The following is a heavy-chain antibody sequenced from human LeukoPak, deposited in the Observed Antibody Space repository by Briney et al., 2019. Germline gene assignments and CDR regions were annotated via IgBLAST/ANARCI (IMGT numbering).Heavy chain of an antibody. CDR3: TRDNRRYCTSTSCYAGGDNWFDP. D-gene: IGHD2-2*01. CDR1: GFTFGSYT. CDR2: IGSSSSYI. V-gene: IGHV3-21*01. J-gene: IGHJ5*02. Sequence: GGSLRLSCAASGFTFGSYTMNWVRQAPGKGLEWVSSIGSSSSYIYYADSVKGRFTISRDNAKNSLYLQMNSLRAEDTAVFYCTRDNRRYCTSTSCYAGGDNWFDPWGQGTLVTVSS.